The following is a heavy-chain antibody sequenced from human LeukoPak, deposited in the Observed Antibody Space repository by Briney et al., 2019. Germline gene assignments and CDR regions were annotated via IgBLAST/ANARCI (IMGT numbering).Heavy chain of an antibody. D-gene: IGHD5-12*01. V-gene: IGHV3-49*04. CDR1: VFTFGDYA. CDR3: TAYDPSDYYGTDV. J-gene: IGHJ6*02. CDR2: IRSEAYGGTT. Sequence: PGGSLRLSCTASVFTFGDYAMTWVRQAPGKGLEWVGFIRSEAYGGTTEFAASVKGRFIISRNDSKSIAYLQMNSLNTEDTAVYYCTAYDPSDYYGTDVWGQGTTVTVS.